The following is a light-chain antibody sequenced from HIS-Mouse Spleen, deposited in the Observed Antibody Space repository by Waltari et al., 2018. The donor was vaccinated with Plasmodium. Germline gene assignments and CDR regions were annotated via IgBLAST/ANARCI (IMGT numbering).Light chain of an antibody. CDR2: AAS. CDR3: QQLNSYPYT. V-gene: IGKV1-9*01. Sequence: DIQLTQSPSFLSASVGARVTITCRASKGISSYLAWYQQKPGKAPKLLIYAASTLQSGVPSRFSGSGSGTEFTLTISSLQPEDFATYYCQQLNSYPYTFGQGTKLEIK. J-gene: IGKJ2*01. CDR1: KGISSY.